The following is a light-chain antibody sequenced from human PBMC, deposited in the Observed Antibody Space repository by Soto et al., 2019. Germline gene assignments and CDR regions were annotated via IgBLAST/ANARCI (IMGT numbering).Light chain of an antibody. Sequence: VMTQSPGTLSVSLGERATLSCRASQSVGTKLAWYHQKPGQSPRLLIYGASTRATGIQARFSGSGSGTEFTLTIRSLQSEDFGLYYCHQYNNFWTCGQGTKVDI. CDR3: HQYNNFWT. J-gene: IGKJ1*01. V-gene: IGKV3-15*01. CDR1: QSVGTK. CDR2: GAS.